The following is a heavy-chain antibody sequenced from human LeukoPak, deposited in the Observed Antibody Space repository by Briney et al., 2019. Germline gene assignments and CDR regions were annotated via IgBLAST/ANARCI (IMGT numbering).Heavy chain of an antibody. Sequence: TGGSLRLSCAASGFTFSNAWMSWVRQAPGKWLEWVGRITSKTDGGTTDYAAPVKGRFTISRDDSKNTLYPQMNSLKTEDTAVYYCTTARITMIVVVFDYWGQGTLVTVSS. CDR1: GFTFSNAW. CDR3: TTARITMIVVVFDY. D-gene: IGHD3-22*01. CDR2: ITSKTDGGTT. V-gene: IGHV3-15*01. J-gene: IGHJ4*02.